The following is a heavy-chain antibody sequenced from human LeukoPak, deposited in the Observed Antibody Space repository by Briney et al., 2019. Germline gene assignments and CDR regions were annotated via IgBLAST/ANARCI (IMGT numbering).Heavy chain of an antibody. CDR2: IYSGGST. D-gene: IGHD6-6*01. CDR1: GFTVSSNY. V-gene: IGHV3-66*01. J-gene: IGHJ4*02. Sequence: GGSLRLSCAASGFTVSSNYMSWVRQAPGKGLEWVSVIYSGGSTYYADSVKGRFTISRDNSKNTLYLQMNSLRAEDTAVYYCAREGIAARLRVFDYWGQGTLVTVSS. CDR3: AREGIAARLRVFDY.